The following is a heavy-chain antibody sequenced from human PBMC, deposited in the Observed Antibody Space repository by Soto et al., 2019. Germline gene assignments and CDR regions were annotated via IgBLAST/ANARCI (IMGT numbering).Heavy chain of an antibody. J-gene: IGHJ5*02. CDR2: ISSSSDNT. CDR3: AKAGYGSDVLWWFGP. CDR1: GFTFSSYA. V-gene: IGHV3-23*01. Sequence: GGSLRLSCAASGFTFSSYAMSWVRQAPGRGLEWVSAISSSSDNTYYADSVKGRFTISRVNSKNTLYLQMNSLRAEDTAIYYCAKAGYGSDVLWWFGPWGLGTLVTVSS. D-gene: IGHD5-12*01.